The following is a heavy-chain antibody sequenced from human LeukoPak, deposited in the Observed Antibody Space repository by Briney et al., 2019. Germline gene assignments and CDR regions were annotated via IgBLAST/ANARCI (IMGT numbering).Heavy chain of an antibody. Sequence: SETLSLTCTASGGTISSYYWSWIRHPPGEGRKWMGYIYYSGSTNYNPSLKSRVTISVDTSKNQLSLKTSSVPAADTAVYYCARGGYNYYMDVWGKGTTVTVSS. J-gene: IGHJ6*03. CDR3: ARGGYNYYMDV. CDR2: IYYSGST. D-gene: IGHD5-12*01. CDR1: GGTISSYY. V-gene: IGHV4-59*01.